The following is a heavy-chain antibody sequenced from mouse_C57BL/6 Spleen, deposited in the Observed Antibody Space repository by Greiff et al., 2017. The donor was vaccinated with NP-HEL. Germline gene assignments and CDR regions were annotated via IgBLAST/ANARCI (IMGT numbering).Heavy chain of an antibody. CDR1: GFTFSDYG. CDR3: TRPNDYFAMDY. CDR2: ISSGSSTI. Sequence: DVMLVESGGGLVKPGGSLKLSCAASGFTFSDYGMHWVRQAPEKGLEWVAYISSGSSTIYYADTVKGRFTISRYNAKNTLFLQMTSLRSEDTAMYYCTRPNDYFAMDYWGQGTSVTVSS. J-gene: IGHJ4*01. V-gene: IGHV5-17*01.